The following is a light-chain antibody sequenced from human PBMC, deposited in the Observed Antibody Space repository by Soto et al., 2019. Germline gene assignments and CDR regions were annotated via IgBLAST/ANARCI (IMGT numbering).Light chain of an antibody. CDR1: QSVSSN. CDR3: QQYNNWPPGRT. Sequence: EIVMTQSPATLSVSPGERATLSCRASQSVSSNLAWYQQKPGQAPRLLIYGASTRATGIPARFSGSGSGTEFTLTISSLQSEDFAVYDCQQYNNWPPGRTFGQGTKVEFK. V-gene: IGKV3-15*01. J-gene: IGKJ1*01. CDR2: GAS.